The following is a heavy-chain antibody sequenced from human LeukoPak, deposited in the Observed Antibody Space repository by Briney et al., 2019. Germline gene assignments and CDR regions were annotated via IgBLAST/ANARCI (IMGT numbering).Heavy chain of an antibody. CDR1: GFTFSSYA. V-gene: IGHV3-30-3*01. Sequence: GGSLRLSCAASGFTFSSYAMHWVRQAPGKGLEWVAVISYDGSNKYYADSVKGRFTISRDNSKNTLYLQMNSLRAEDTAVYYCARVLSGYPFTVADYWGQGTLVTVSS. CDR2: ISYDGSNK. CDR3: ARVLSGYPFTVADY. D-gene: IGHD3-22*01. J-gene: IGHJ4*02.